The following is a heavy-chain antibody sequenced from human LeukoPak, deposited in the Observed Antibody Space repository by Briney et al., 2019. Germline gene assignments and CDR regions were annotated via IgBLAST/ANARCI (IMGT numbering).Heavy chain of an antibody. CDR3: ARDRDGYNPFDY. J-gene: IGHJ4*02. CDR1: GGSISSYY. D-gene: IGHD5-12*01. V-gene: IGHV4-59*01. CDR2: IYYSGGT. Sequence: NPSETLSLTCTVSGGSISSYYWSWIRQPPGKGLEWIGYIYYSGGTNYNPSLKSRVTISVDTSKNQFSLKLSSVTAADTAVYYCARDRDGYNPFDYWGQGTLVTVSS.